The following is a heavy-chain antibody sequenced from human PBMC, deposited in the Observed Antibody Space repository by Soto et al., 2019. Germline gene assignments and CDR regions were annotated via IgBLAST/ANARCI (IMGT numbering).Heavy chain of an antibody. D-gene: IGHD3-10*01. CDR2: ISPDDGNT. Sequence: ASVKVSCKTSGYTFSSYTIAWVRQAPGQGLEWLGWISPDDGNTEYEQKFQGRVTMTADTLTNNAYMELGSLKYDDTAVYYCARVEAPFGDSLHWGQRTPVTVSS. V-gene: IGHV1-18*01. CDR3: ARVEAPFGDSLH. CDR1: GYTFSSYT. J-gene: IGHJ4*02.